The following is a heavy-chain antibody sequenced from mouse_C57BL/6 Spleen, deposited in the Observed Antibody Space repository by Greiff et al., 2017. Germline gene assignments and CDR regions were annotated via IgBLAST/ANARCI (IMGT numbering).Heavy chain of an antibody. Sequence: LQESGAELVKPGASVKISCKASGYAFSSYWMNWVKQRPGKGLEWIGQIYPGDGDTNYNGKFKGKATLTADKSSSTAYMQLSSLTSEDSAVYFCARFDYEEEAFDYWGQGTTLTVSS. V-gene: IGHV1-80*01. CDR1: GYAFSSYW. J-gene: IGHJ2*01. CDR3: ARFDYEEEAFDY. D-gene: IGHD2-4*01. CDR2: IYPGDGDT.